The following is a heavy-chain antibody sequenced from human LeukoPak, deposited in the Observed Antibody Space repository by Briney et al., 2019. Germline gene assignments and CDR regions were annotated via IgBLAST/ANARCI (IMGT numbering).Heavy chain of an antibody. V-gene: IGHV3-21*01. D-gene: IGHD6-13*01. J-gene: IGHJ4*02. CDR3: AREQYSSSWYSFGSIDY. CDR2: ISSSSSYI. CDR1: GFTFSSYR. Sequence: GGSLRLSCAASGFTFSSYRMNWVRQAPGKGLEWVSSISSSSSYIYYADSVKGRFTISRDNAKNSLYLQMNSLRAEDTAVYYCAREQYSSSWYSFGSIDYWGQGTLVTVSS.